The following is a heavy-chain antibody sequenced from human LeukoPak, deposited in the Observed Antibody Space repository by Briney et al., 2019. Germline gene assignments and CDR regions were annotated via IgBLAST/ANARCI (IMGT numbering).Heavy chain of an antibody. V-gene: IGHV1-69*04. J-gene: IGHJ4*02. CDR2: IIPILGIA. Sequence: ASVKVSCKASGGTFSSYAISWVRQAPGQGLEWMGRIIPILGIANYAQKFQGRITITADKSTSTAYMELSSLRSEDTAVYYCARDQGSQDLDYWGQGTLVTVPS. CDR3: ARDQGSQDLDY. D-gene: IGHD6-6*01. CDR1: GGTFSSYA.